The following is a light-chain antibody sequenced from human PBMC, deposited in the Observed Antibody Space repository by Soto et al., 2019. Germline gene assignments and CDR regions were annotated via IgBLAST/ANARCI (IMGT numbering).Light chain of an antibody. Sequence: DIQMTQSPSTLSASVGDRGTITCRASQGISSYLGWYQQKPGKAPNLLIYDASTLHSGVPSRFSGGGSGTDFTLTISSLQPEDFATYYCQQVNVYPSTFGGGTKVDI. J-gene: IGKJ4*01. CDR2: DAS. CDR1: QGISSY. CDR3: QQVNVYPST. V-gene: IGKV1-9*01.